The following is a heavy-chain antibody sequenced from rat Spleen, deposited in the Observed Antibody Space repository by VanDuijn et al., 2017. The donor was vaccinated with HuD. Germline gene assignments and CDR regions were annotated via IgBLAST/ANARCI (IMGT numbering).Heavy chain of an antibody. J-gene: IGHJ2*01. CDR1: GFTFSSFP. V-gene: IGHV5-25*01. CDR3: ARRHYGYTDYFDY. CDR2: ISSGGGGT. Sequence: EVQLVESGGGLVQPGRSLKLSCAASGFTFSSFPMAWVRQAPKTGLEWVAYISSGGGGTYYPDSVQGRFTISRDDAKSTLSLQMDSLRSEDTATYYCARRHYGYTDYFDYWGQGVMVTVSS. D-gene: IGHD1-9*01.